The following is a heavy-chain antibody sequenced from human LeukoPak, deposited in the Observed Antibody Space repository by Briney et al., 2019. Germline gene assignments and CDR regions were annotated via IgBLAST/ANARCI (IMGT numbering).Heavy chain of an antibody. CDR3: ASGEGWLVRY. CDR2: IYHSGST. D-gene: IGHD6-19*01. V-gene: IGHV4-38-2*02. Sequence: SETLSLTCTVSGYSISSGYYWGWIRQPPGKGLEWIGSIYHSGSTYYNPSLKSRVTISVDTSKTQFSLKLNSVTAADTAVYYCASGEGWLVRYWGQGTLVTVSS. CDR1: GYSISSGYY. J-gene: IGHJ4*02.